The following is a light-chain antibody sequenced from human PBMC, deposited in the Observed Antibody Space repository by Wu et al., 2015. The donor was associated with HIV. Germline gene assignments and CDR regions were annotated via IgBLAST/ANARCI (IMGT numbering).Light chain of an antibody. CDR3: QQYYYWPT. CDR1: QSVYSY. Sequence: EIVLTQSPATLSLSPGERATLSCRASQSVYSYLAWYQQKSGQPPKLLIYGASTRTTGIPGRFTGSGSGTDFTLTISSLQSEDFGLYYCQQYYYWPTFGGGTKVEIK. V-gene: IGKV3-15*01. J-gene: IGKJ4*01. CDR2: GAS.